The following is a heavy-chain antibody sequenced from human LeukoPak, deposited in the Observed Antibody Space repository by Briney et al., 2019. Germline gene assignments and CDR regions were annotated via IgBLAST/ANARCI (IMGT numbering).Heavy chain of an antibody. CDR3: ARDRFVVVVPSTADELAY. CDR1: GYTFSSYG. CDR2: ISAYNGNT. J-gene: IGHJ4*02. V-gene: IGHV1-18*01. Sequence: ASVKVSCKASGYTFSSYGISWMRQAPGQGLEWMGWISAYNGNTNYAQKLQGRVTMTTDTSTNTAYMELRSLRSDDTAMYYCARDRFVVVVPSTADELAYWGQGTLVTVSS. D-gene: IGHD2-15*01.